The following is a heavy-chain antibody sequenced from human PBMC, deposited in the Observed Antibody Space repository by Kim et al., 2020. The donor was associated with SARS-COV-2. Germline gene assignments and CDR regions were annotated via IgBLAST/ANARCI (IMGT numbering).Heavy chain of an antibody. CDR2: INHSGST. D-gene: IGHD1-26*01. Sequence: SETLSLTCAVYGGSFSGYYWSWIRQPPGKGLEWIGEINHSGSTNYNPSLKSRVTISVDTYKNQFSLKLSSVTAADTAVYYCARGEGGSYFPAYYYYGMDVWGQGTAVTVSS. J-gene: IGHJ6*02. CDR3: ARGEGGSYFPAYYYYGMDV. V-gene: IGHV4-34*01. CDR1: GGSFSGYY.